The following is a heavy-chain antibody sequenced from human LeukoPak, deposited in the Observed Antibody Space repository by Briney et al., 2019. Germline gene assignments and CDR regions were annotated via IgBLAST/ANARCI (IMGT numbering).Heavy chain of an antibody. CDR3: ARVLRAIFGVLNPDKNWFDP. V-gene: IGHV1-18*01. D-gene: IGHD3-3*01. J-gene: IGHJ5*02. Sequence: ASVKVSCKASGYTFTSYGITWVRQAPGQGLEWMGWISVYNGNTNYAQNLQGRVTMTTDTSTSTAYMELRSLRSDDTAVYYCARVLRAIFGVLNPDKNWFDPWGQGTLVTVSS. CDR2: ISVYNGNT. CDR1: GYTFTSYG.